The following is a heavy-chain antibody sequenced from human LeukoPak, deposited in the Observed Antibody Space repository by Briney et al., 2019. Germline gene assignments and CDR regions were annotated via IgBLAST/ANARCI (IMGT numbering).Heavy chain of an antibody. CDR1: GGSISSSSYY. CDR2: IYYSGST. D-gene: IGHD2-15*01. CDR3: AGLPIPGYCSGGSCYSVMVLRDY. V-gene: IGHV4-39*01. J-gene: IGHJ4*02. Sequence: SETLSLTCTVSGGSISSSSYYWGWIRQPPGKGLEWIGSIYYSGSTYYNPSLKSRVTISVDTSKNQFSLKLSSVTAADAAVYYCAGLPIPGYCSGGSCYSVMVLRDYWGQGTLVTVSS.